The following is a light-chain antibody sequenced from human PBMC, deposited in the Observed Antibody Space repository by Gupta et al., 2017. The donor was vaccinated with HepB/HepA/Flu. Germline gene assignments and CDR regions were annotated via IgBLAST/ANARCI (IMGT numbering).Light chain of an antibody. J-gene: IGLJ3*02. CDR2: SNS. CDR3: AAWDDSLNGWV. Sequence: QSVLTQPPSASGTPGQRVTISCSGSSSNIGSNTVNWYQQLPGTAPKLLIYSNSQRPSGVPDRFSGSKSGTSASLAISGLQSEDEADYDCAAWDDSLNGWVCGGGTKLT. CDR1: SSNIGSNT. V-gene: IGLV1-44*01.